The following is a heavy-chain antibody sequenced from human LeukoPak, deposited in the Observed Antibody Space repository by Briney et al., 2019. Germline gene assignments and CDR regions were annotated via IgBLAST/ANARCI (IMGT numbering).Heavy chain of an antibody. CDR1: GFTFSSYA. J-gene: IGHJ4*02. V-gene: IGHV3-23*01. CDR3: AIDELDYYDSSGIDY. D-gene: IGHD3-22*01. CDR2: ISGSGGST. Sequence: GGSLRLSCAASGFTFSSYAMSWVRQAPGKGLEWASAISGSGGSTYYADSVKGRFTISRDNSKNTLYLQMNSLRAEDTAVYYCAIDELDYYDSSGIDYWGQGTLVTVSS.